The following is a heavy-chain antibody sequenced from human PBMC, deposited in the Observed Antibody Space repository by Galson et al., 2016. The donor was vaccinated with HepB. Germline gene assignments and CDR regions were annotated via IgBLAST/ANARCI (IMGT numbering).Heavy chain of an antibody. CDR2: ISTRGDTI. J-gene: IGHJ4*02. D-gene: IGHD3-16*01. CDR3: TTEGGAPPYINFYY. Sequence: SLRLSCAASGFTFSSYEMNWVRQAPGKGLEWVSYISTRGDTIYYADSVKGRFTISRDNAKNSLYLQMNSLRVEDTAVYYCTTEGGAPPYINFYYWGQGTLVSVSS. CDR1: GFTFSSYE. V-gene: IGHV3-48*03.